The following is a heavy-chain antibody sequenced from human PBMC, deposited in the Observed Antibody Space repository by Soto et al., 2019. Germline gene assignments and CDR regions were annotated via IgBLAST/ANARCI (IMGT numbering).Heavy chain of an antibody. D-gene: IGHD3-9*01. J-gene: IGHJ4*02. Sequence: QITLKESGPTLVKPTQTLTLTRTFSGFSLSTSGVGVGWIRQPPGKALEWLALIYWDDDKRYSPSLKSRLTITKDTSKTQVVLTMTNMDPVDTATYYCAHSAPLRDFDRVLAFDYWGQGTLVTVSS. CDR2: IYWDDDK. CDR1: GFSLSTSGVG. V-gene: IGHV2-5*02. CDR3: AHSAPLRDFDRVLAFDY.